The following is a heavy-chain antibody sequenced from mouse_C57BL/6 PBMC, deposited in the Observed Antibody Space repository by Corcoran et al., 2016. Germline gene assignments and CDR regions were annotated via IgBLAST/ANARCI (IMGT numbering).Heavy chain of an antibody. CDR2: INPNNGGT. V-gene: IGHV1-18*01. CDR3: ARRVYGYGYFDV. Sequence: EVQLQQSGPELVKPGASVKIPCKASGYTFTDYNMDWVKQSHGKSLEWIGDINPNNGGTIYNQKFKGKATLTVDKSSSTAYMELRSLTSEDTAVYYCARRVYGYGYFDVWGTGTTVTVSS. CDR1: GYTFTDYN. D-gene: IGHD1-1*01. J-gene: IGHJ1*03.